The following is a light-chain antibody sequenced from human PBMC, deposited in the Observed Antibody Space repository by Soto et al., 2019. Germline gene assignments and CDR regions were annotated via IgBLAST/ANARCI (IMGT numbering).Light chain of an antibody. V-gene: IGKV3-11*01. Sequence: EIVLTQSPATLSLSPGDRATLSCRASQSVGSYLGWYQQRPGQAPRLLIYEASNRATGIPARFSGSGSGTDFTLTIISLEPEDFAVYYCQQRSDWPSTFGGGTKVEIK. J-gene: IGKJ4*01. CDR2: EAS. CDR1: QSVGSY. CDR3: QQRSDWPST.